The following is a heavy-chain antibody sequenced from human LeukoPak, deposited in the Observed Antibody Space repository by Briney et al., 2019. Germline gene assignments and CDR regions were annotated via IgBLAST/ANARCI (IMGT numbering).Heavy chain of an antibody. CDR3: AKDRITMIVVVNFDP. CDR2: ISGSGGGT. D-gene: IGHD3-22*01. Sequence: TGGSLRLSCAASGFTFSSYAMSWVRQAPGKGLEWVSAISGSGGGTYYADSVKGRFTISRDNSKNTLYLQMNSLRAEDTAVYYCAKDRITMIVVVNFDPWGQGTLVTVSS. CDR1: GFTFSSYA. V-gene: IGHV3-23*01. J-gene: IGHJ5*02.